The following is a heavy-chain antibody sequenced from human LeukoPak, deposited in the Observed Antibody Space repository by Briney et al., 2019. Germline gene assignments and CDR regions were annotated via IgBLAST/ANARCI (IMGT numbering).Heavy chain of an antibody. D-gene: IGHD3-22*01. Sequence: GGSLRLSCAASGFTFTSYAMSWVRQAPGKGLEWVSGISGSGGSTSYGDSVKDRFTISRDNSKNTLYLQMNSLRAEDTAVYHCAKGSYYYDSADYFDYWGQGTLVTVSS. CDR3: AKGSYYYDSADYFDY. CDR2: ISGSGGST. J-gene: IGHJ4*02. CDR1: GFTFTSYA. V-gene: IGHV3-23*01.